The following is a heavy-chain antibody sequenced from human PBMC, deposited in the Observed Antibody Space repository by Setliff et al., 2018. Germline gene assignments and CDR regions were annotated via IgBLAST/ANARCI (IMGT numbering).Heavy chain of an antibody. CDR2: ISCDGSNK. J-gene: IGHJ3*02. CDR3: VKGRNSGWYRDAFDI. CDR1: GFTFSSYG. V-gene: IGHV3-30*18. D-gene: IGHD6-19*01. Sequence: GGSLRLSCAASGFTFSSYGMHWVRQAPGKGLEWVAVISCDGSNKYYADSVKGRFTISRNNSKNSVYLEMNSLRAEDTSVYYCVKGRNSGWYRDAFDIWGQGKTVTGSS.